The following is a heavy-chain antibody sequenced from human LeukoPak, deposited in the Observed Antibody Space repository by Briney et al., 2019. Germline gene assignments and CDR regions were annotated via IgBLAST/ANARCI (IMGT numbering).Heavy chain of an antibody. CDR3: ARLGDSGSTLNWFDP. Sequence: PSETLSLTCTVSGGSISSTNYYWGWIRQPPGKGLEWIGSIYSSGSTYYNPSLKSPVTIFVDTSKSQSSLKLSSVTAADTAVYYCARLGDSGSTLNWFDPWGQGTLVTVSS. J-gene: IGHJ5*02. CDR1: GGSISSTNYY. D-gene: IGHD3-10*01. V-gene: IGHV4-39*01. CDR2: IYSSGST.